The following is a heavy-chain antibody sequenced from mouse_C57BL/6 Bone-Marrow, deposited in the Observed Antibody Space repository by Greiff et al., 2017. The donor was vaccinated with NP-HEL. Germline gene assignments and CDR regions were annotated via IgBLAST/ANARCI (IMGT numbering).Heavy chain of an antibody. CDR1: GYTFTDYY. D-gene: IGHD4-1*01. V-gene: IGHV1-26*01. CDR3: TRELDWFAY. CDR2: INPNNGGT. J-gene: IGHJ3*01. Sequence: EVQLQQSGPELVKPGASVKISCKASGYTFTDYYMNWVKQSHGKSLEWIGDINPNNGGTSYNQKFKGKATLTVDKSSSTAYMELSSLTSEDSAVYYCTRELDWFAYWGQGTLVTVTA.